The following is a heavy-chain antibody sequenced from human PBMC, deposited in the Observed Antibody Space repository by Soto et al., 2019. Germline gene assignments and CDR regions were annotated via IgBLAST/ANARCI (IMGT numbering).Heavy chain of an antibody. Sequence: AASVKVSCKASGSTFTGYYMHWVRQAPGQGLEWMGWINPNSGGTNYAQKFQGWVTMTRDTSISTAYMELSRLRSDDTAVYYCARDGRSLDSSSWLPSIDPWGQGTLVTVSS. CDR2: INPNSGGT. V-gene: IGHV1-2*04. J-gene: IGHJ5*02. CDR3: ARDGRSLDSSSWLPSIDP. D-gene: IGHD6-13*01. CDR1: GSTFTGYY.